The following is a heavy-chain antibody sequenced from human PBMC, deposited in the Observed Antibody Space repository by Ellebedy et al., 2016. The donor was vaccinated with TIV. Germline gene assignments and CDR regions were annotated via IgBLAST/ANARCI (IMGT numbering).Heavy chain of an antibody. CDR2: IYHSGST. V-gene: IGHV4-4*02. Sequence: MPSETLSLTCAVSGGSISSGNWWSWVRQPPGKGLEWIGEIYHSGSTNYNPSLKSRVTISVDKSKNQFSLKLSSVTAADTAVYYCATSSGSLDAFDIWGQGTMVTVSS. CDR3: ATSSGSLDAFDI. CDR1: GGSISSGNW. J-gene: IGHJ3*02. D-gene: IGHD1-26*01.